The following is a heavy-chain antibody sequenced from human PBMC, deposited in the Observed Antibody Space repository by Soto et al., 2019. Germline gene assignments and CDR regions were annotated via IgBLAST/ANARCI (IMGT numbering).Heavy chain of an antibody. CDR1: GGSFSGYY. V-gene: IGHV4-34*01. D-gene: IGHD3-3*01. Sequence: PSETLSLTCAVYGGSFSGYYWSWFRQPPGKGLEWIGEINHSGSTNYNPSLKSRVTISVDTSKNQFSLKLSSVTAADTAVYYCARGVLRFLAYWGQGTLVTVSS. CDR2: INHSGST. CDR3: ARGVLRFLAY. J-gene: IGHJ4*02.